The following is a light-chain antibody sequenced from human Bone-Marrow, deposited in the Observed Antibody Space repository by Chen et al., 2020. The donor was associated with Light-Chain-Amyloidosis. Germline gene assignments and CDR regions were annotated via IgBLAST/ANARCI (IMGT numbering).Light chain of an antibody. Sequence: QSALTHPDSVSGSPGQSITISCTGTSNDVGGYDYVSWYQRHPDKAPRLMIYDVTHRPSGVSHRFSGSKSGNTASLTISGLQAEDEGDYYCSSYTSSVSWVFGGGTRVTVL. CDR2: DVT. V-gene: IGLV2-14*03. CDR1: SNDVGGYDY. CDR3: SSYTSSVSWV. J-gene: IGLJ3*02.